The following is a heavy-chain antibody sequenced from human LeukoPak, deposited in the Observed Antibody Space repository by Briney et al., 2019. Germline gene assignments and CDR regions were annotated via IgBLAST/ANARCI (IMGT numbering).Heavy chain of an antibody. V-gene: IGHV4-59*01. Sequence: SETLSLTCTVSGGSISSYYWSWIRQTPGKGLEWIGYIYYSGSTNYNPSLKSRVTISVDTSKNQFSLKLSSVTAADTAVYYCARDSSGYYDSSGLDYWGQGTLVTVSS. CDR3: ARDSSGYYDSSGLDY. D-gene: IGHD3-22*01. J-gene: IGHJ4*02. CDR2: IYYSGST. CDR1: GGSISSYY.